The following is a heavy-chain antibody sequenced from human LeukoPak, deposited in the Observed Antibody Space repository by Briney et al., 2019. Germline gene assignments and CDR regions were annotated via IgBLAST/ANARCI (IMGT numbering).Heavy chain of an antibody. J-gene: IGHJ4*02. CDR1: GGSISSSSYY. Sequence: PSQTLSLTCTVSGGSISSSSYYWGWIRQPPGKGLEWIGSIYYSGSTYYNPSLKSRVTISVDTSKNQSSLKLSSVTAADTAVYYCARPLRENVAVAGIGYWGQGTLVTVSS. D-gene: IGHD6-19*01. CDR2: IYYSGST. CDR3: ARPLRENVAVAGIGY. V-gene: IGHV4-39*01.